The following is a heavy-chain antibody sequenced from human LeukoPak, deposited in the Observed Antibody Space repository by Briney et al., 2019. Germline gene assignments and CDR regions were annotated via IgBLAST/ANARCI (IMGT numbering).Heavy chain of an antibody. Sequence: SQTLSLTCTVSGGSISSGSYYWIWIRQPAGKGLEWIGRICTSGSTNYNPSLKSRVTISVDTSKNQFSLKLSSVTAADTAVYYCARGMAARPGAYYYYYMDVWGKGTTVTVSS. V-gene: IGHV4-61*02. D-gene: IGHD6-6*01. CDR1: GGSISSGSYY. J-gene: IGHJ6*03. CDR2: ICTSGST. CDR3: ARGMAARPGAYYYYYMDV.